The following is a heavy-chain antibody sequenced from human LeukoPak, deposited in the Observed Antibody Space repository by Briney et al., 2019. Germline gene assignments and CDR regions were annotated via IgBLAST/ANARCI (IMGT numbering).Heavy chain of an antibody. Sequence: PGGSLRLSCAASGFTFSNYAMSWVRQAPGKGLEWVSALSGSGTSTYYADSVKGRFTISRDNAKNSLYLQMNSLRAEDTAVYYCARGFADFVWGSYPSSYWGQGILVTVSS. J-gene: IGHJ4*02. V-gene: IGHV3-23*01. D-gene: IGHD3-16*02. CDR1: GFTFSNYA. CDR2: LSGSGTST. CDR3: ARGFADFVWGSYPSSY.